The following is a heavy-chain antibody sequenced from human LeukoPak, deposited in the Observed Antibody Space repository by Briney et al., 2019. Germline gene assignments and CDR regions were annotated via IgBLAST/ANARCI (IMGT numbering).Heavy chain of an antibody. CDR1: GGSFSGYY. CDR3: ASDSSSGDDY. V-gene: IGHV4-34*01. D-gene: IGHD6-19*01. J-gene: IGHJ4*02. CDR2: INHSGST. Sequence: SETPSLTCAVYGGSFSGYYWSWIRQPPGKGLEWIGEINHSGSTNYNPSLKSRVTISVDTSKNQFSLKLSSVTAADTAVYYCASDSSSGDDYWGQGTLVTVSS.